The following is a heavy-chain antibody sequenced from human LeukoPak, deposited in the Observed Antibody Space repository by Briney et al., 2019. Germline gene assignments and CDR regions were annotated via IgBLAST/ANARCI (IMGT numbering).Heavy chain of an antibody. Sequence: KSGGSLRLSCAASGFTFSSYSMNWVRQAPGEGLEWVSSISSSSSYIYYADSVKGRFTISRDNAKNSLYLQMNSLRAEDTAVYYCARPDEQQLVRDAFDIWGQGTMVTVSS. V-gene: IGHV3-21*01. D-gene: IGHD6-13*01. CDR3: ARPDEQQLVRDAFDI. CDR2: ISSSSSYI. CDR1: GFTFSSYS. J-gene: IGHJ3*02.